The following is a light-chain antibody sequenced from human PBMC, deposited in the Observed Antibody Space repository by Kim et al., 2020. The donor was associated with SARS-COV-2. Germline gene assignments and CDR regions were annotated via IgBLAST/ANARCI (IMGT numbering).Light chain of an antibody. CDR2: AAS. Sequence: ASVGDRVTITCRASQGISNHLAWFQQKPGKVPTPLIYAASSLQSGVPSRFSGSVSGTEFTLTISSLQPEDSATYYCLHHNNYPLTFGGGTKVDIK. CDR3: LHHNNYPLT. CDR1: QGISNH. V-gene: IGKV1-17*03. J-gene: IGKJ4*01.